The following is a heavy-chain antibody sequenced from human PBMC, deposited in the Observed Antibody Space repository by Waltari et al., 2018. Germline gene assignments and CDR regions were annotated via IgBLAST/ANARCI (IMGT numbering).Heavy chain of an antibody. Sequence: QVQLQESGPGLVRPSETLSLTCTVSGASVTRYHLSRVRQSAGTGPEWIGRIHSDGSTHYSPSLKSRVTISLDTSKNEFSLRLSSVTAADTAVYYCARAPRPLTTVTTYKDLDYYHYMDVWGNGTTVTVSS. J-gene: IGHJ6*03. CDR3: ARAPRPLTTVTTYKDLDYYHYMDV. CDR1: GASVTRYH. D-gene: IGHD4-17*01. CDR2: IHSDGST. V-gene: IGHV4-4*07.